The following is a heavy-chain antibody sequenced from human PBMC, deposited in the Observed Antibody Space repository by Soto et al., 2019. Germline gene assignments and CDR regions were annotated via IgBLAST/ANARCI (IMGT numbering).Heavy chain of an antibody. Sequence: PGESLKISCKGSGYSFTSYWIGWGRQMPGKGLECMGIIYPGDSDTRYSPSFQGQVTISADKSISTAYLQWSSLKASDTAMYYCARTAAAGNYYYGMDVWGQGTTVTVSS. V-gene: IGHV5-51*01. J-gene: IGHJ6*02. CDR1: GYSFTSYW. CDR2: IYPGDSDT. D-gene: IGHD6-13*01. CDR3: ARTAAAGNYYYGMDV.